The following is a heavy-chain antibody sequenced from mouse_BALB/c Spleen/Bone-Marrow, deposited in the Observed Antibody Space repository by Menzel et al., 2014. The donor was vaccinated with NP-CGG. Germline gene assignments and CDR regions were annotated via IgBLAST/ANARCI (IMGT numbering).Heavy chain of an antibody. CDR1: GFTFTDYY. CDR3: ARDGPWFAY. Sequence: EVQLQQSGGGLVQPGGSLRLSCATSGFTFTDYYMSWVRQPPGKALEWLGFIRNKANGYTTEYSASVKGRFTISRDNSQSILYLQMNTLRAEDSATYYCARDGPWFAYWGQGTLVTVSA. V-gene: IGHV7-3*02. J-gene: IGHJ3*01. CDR2: IRNKANGYTT.